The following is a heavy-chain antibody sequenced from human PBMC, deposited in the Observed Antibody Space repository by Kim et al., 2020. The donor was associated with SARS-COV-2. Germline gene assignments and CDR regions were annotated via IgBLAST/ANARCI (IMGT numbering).Heavy chain of an antibody. CDR2: INHSGST. J-gene: IGHJ6*02. CDR1: GGSFSGYY. D-gene: IGHD2-2*01. CDR3: ARLALTTIVVPAAMRNYYYSGMDV. Sequence: SETLSLTCAVYGGSFSGYYWSWIRQPPGKGLEWIGEINHSGSTNYNPSLKSRVTISVYTSKNQFSLKLSSVTAADTAVYYCARLALTTIVVPAAMRNYYYSGMDVWGRGKTVTVSS. V-gene: IGHV4-34*01.